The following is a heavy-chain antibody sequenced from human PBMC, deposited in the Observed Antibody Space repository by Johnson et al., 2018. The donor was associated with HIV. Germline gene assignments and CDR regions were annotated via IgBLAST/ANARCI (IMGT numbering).Heavy chain of an antibody. D-gene: IGHD4-23*01. Sequence: VQLVESGGGVVQPGRSLRLSCAASEFTFSSYAMHWVRQAPGKGLEWVAGISYDGSSKYYADSGKGRFTISRDNSKNTLYLQMNSLRAEDTAVYYCARPRTTVLTPRFDAFDMWGQGTVVTVSS. CDR2: ISYDGSSK. J-gene: IGHJ3*02. CDR1: EFTFSSYA. V-gene: IGHV3-30-3*01. CDR3: ARPRTTVLTPRFDAFDM.